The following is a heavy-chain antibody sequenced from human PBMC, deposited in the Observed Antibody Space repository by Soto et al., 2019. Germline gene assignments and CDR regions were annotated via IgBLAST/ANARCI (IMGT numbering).Heavy chain of an antibody. CDR3: AAGADGIFDY. CDR1: GFTFTSSA. CDR2: IVVGSGNT. J-gene: IGHJ4*02. D-gene: IGHD1-1*01. V-gene: IGHV1-58*01. Sequence: VKVSCKASGFTFTSSAVPWVRQARGQRLEWIGWIVVGSGNTNYAQKFQERVTITRDMFTSTAYMELSSLRSEDTAVYYCAAGADGIFDYWGQGTLVTVSS.